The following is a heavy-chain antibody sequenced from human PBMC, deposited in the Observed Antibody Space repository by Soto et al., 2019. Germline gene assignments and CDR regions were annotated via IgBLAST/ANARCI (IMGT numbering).Heavy chain of an antibody. CDR2: ISGSGGST. Sequence: GGSLRLSCAASGFTFSSYAMSWVRQAPGKGLEWVSAISGSGGSTYYADSVKGRFTISRDNSKNTLYLQMNSLRAEDTAVYYCAKDPEYCSGGSCYTGAFDIWGQGTMVTVSS. CDR1: GFTFSSYA. D-gene: IGHD2-15*01. CDR3: AKDPEYCSGGSCYTGAFDI. J-gene: IGHJ3*02. V-gene: IGHV3-23*01.